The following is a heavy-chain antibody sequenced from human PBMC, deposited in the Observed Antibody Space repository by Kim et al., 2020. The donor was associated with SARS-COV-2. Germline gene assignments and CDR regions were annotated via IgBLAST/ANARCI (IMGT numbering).Heavy chain of an antibody. CDR3: AREPPSGPTKEFDP. V-gene: IGHV3-7*03. D-gene: IGHD2-2*01. CDR1: GFTFSSYW. J-gene: IGHJ5*02. Sequence: GVSLRLSCAASGFTFSSYWMSWVRQAPGKGLEWVANIKQDGSEKYYVDSVKGRFTISRDNAKNSLYLQMNSLRAEDTAVYYCAREPPSGPTKEFDPWGQGTLVTVSS. CDR2: IKQDGSEK.